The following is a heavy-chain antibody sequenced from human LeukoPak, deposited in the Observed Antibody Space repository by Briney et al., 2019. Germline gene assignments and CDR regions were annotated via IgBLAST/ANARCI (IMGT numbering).Heavy chain of an antibody. CDR1: GFTFSSYA. J-gene: IGHJ6*02. CDR3: AKGPYDFWSGYWVGFYYYGMDV. V-gene: IGHV3-23*01. D-gene: IGHD3-3*01. CDR2: ISGSGGST. Sequence: GGSLRLSCAASGFTFSSYAMSWVRQAPGKGLEWVSAISGSGGSTYYADSVKGRFTISRDNSKNTLYLQMNSLRAEDTAVYYCAKGPYDFWSGYWVGFYYYGMDVWGQGTTVTVSS.